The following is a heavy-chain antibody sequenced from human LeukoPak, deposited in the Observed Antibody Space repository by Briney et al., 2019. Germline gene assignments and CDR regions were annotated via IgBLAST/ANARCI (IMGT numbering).Heavy chain of an antibody. J-gene: IGHJ3*02. D-gene: IGHD2-15*01. V-gene: IGHV4-4*07. Sequence: KPSETLSLTCTVSGGSISSYYWSWIRQPAGKGLEWIGRIYTSGSTNYNPSLKSRVTMSVDTSKNQFSLKLSSVTAADTAVYYCAGAEGFGYCSGGSCYYIPGFGAFDIWGQGTMVTVSS. CDR2: IYTSGST. CDR3: AGAEGFGYCSGGSCYYIPGFGAFDI. CDR1: GGSISSYY.